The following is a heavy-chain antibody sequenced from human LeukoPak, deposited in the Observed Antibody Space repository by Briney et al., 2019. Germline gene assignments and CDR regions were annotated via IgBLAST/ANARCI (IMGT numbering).Heavy chain of an antibody. Sequence: ASVTVSCKPSGYTFSNYGTTWVRHAPEEGLEWMGWISAYNGNSNNTQKLQGRVTMTTDTSTSKAYMELRSLRSDDTAVYYCARVLLRVNWNFPTWFDPWGQGPRVTVSS. D-gene: IGHD1-1*01. CDR2: ISAYNGNS. CDR3: ARVLLRVNWNFPTWFDP. V-gene: IGHV1-18*01. J-gene: IGHJ5*02. CDR1: GYTFSNYG.